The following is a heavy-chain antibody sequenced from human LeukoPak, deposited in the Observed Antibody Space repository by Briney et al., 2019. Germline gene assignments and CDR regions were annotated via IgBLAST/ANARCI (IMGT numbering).Heavy chain of an antibody. CDR1: GFSLSTNGMC. CDR2: IYYSGST. J-gene: IGHJ5*02. CDR3: ARVRTGIVVSPTFDP. V-gene: IGHV4-61*08. Sequence: SGPVLVKPTQTLTLTCTFSGFSLSTNGMCVSWIRQPPGKGLEWIGYIYYSGSTNYNPSLKSRVTISVDTSKNQFSLKLSSVTAADTAVYYCARVRTGIVVSPTFDPWGQGTLVTVSS. D-gene: IGHD3-22*01.